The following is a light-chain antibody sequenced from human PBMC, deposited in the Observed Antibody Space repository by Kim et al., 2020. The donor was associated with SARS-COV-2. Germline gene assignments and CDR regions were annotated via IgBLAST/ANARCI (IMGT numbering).Light chain of an antibody. CDR3: SSFVGTHTVV. Sequence: QSALTQPRSVSGSPGQSVTISCTGTSSDVGGYNYVSWYQQHPGKAPKLMMFEVHKRPSGVPDRFSASKSGNTASLTISGLQAEDEADYYCSSFVGTHTVVFGGGTQLTVL. CDR2: EVH. V-gene: IGLV2-11*01. CDR1: SSDVGGYNY. J-gene: IGLJ2*01.